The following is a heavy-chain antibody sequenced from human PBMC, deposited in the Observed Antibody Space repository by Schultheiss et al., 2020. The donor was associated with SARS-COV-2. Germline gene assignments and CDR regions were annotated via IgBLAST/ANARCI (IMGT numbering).Heavy chain of an antibody. CDR1: GGSISTFQ. CDR2: INTSGNT. D-gene: IGHD6-13*01. V-gene: IGHV4-4*07. J-gene: IGHJ6*03. Sequence: SETLSLTCTVSGGSISTFQWNWIRQPAGKGLEWIGRINTSGNTNYNPSLKSRVTMSRDTSEKQFSLKLSSVTAADTAVYYCARGRAAARGGRYYYYMDVWGKGTTVTVSS. CDR3: ARGRAAARGGRYYYYMDV.